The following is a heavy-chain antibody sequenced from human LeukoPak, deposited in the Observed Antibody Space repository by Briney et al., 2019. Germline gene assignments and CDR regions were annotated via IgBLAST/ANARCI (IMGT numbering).Heavy chain of an antibody. V-gene: IGHV3-15*01. CDR1: GFTFSNAW. D-gene: IGHD5-12*01. Sequence: GGSLRLSCAASGFTFSNAWRNWVRQAPGKGLEWVGRIRSKTDGGTTDYAAPVRGRFTISRDDSANTVYLVLNSLRTEDTAVYYCTTIGYGGYEANYWGQGTLVIVSS. J-gene: IGHJ4*02. CDR2: IRSKTDGGTT. CDR3: TTIGYGGYEANY.